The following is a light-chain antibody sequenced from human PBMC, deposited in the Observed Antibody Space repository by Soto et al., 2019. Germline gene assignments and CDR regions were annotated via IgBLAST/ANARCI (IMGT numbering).Light chain of an antibody. CDR2: EVT. Sequence: QSVLTQPASVSGSPGQSITISCTGTGSDIGAYNTVAWDQHHPRRVPKLMIYEVTNRPSGISNRFSGSKSGNTASLTISGLQAEDAGDYYCSSYTRGNTYVFGTGTKVTVL. V-gene: IGLV2-14*01. CDR3: SSYTRGNTYV. J-gene: IGLJ1*01. CDR1: GSDIGAYNT.